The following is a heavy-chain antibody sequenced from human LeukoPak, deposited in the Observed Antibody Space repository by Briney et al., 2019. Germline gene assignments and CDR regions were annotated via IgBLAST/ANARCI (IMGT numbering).Heavy chain of an antibody. CDR2: ISYDGSNK. CDR1: GFTFSDYY. Sequence: GGSLRLSCAASGFTFSDYYMSWIRQAPGKGLEWVAVISYDGSNKYYADSVKGRFTISRDNSKNTLNLQMNSLRAEDTAVYYCAREYVTRGNWYSSGWSGGYYFDYWGQGTLVTVSS. D-gene: IGHD6-19*01. CDR3: AREYVTRGNWYSSGWSGGYYFDY. J-gene: IGHJ4*02. V-gene: IGHV3-30-3*01.